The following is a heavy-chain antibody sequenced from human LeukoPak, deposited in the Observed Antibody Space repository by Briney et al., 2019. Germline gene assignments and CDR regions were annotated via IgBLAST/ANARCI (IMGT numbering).Heavy chain of an antibody. D-gene: IGHD4-17*01. CDR2: ISTTSRHI. CDR3: ARDLAPTTILARWFDP. V-gene: IGHV3-21*01. CDR1: GFTFSSYW. Sequence: GGSLRLSCAASGFTFSSYWMTWVRQAPGKGLEWVSSISTTSRHIHYADSLRGRFTISRDNAKNSLFLQMDSLRAEDTAIYYCARDLAPTTILARWFDPWGQGTLVTVSS. J-gene: IGHJ5*02.